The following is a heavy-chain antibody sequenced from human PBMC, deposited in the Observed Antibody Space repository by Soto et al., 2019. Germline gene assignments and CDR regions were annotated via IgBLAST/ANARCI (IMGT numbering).Heavy chain of an antibody. CDR2: IKQDGSET. CDR1: GFTFSNYW. D-gene: IGHD3-3*01. CDR3: ARECDFWSACSLEY. J-gene: IGHJ4*02. V-gene: IGHV3-7*01. Sequence: GGSLRLSCAASGFTFSNYWMSWVRQAPGKGLEWVAKIKQDGSETYYVDSVKGRFTISRDNAKNSLFLQMNSLGAEDTAVYYCARECDFWSACSLEYWGQGT.